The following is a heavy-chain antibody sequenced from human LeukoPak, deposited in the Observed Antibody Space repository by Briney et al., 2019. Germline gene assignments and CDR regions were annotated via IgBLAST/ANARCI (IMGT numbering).Heavy chain of an antibody. CDR3: AKLYGSDWSDAFDI. J-gene: IGHJ3*02. Sequence: ASVKVSCKASGYTLTGYYMHWVRQAPGQGLEWMGWINFRSGGTNYAQKFQGRVTMTRDTSISTAYMALSRLRSDDTAVYYCAKLYGSDWSDAFDIWGQGTMVTVSS. CDR2: INFRSGGT. D-gene: IGHD6-19*01. CDR1: GYTLTGYY. V-gene: IGHV1-2*02.